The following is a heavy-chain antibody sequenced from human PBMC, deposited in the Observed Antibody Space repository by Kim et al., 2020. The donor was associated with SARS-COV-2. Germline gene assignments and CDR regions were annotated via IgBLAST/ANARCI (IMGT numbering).Heavy chain of an antibody. J-gene: IGHJ3*02. CDR1: GFTFSGST. CDR2: IRSKANNYAT. V-gene: IGHV3-73*01. Sequence: GGSLRLSCAASGFTFSGSTMHWVRQASGKGLEWVGRIRSKANNYATAYAASMKNRFTISRDDSKSTAYLQMNSLKTEDTAVYYCTRVNPTAGGWYDAFDIWGQGTKVTVSS. CDR3: TRVNPTAGGWYDAFDI. D-gene: IGHD6-19*01.